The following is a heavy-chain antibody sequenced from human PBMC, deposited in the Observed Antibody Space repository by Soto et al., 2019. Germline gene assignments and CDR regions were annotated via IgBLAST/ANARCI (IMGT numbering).Heavy chain of an antibody. Sequence: EVQLLESGGGLVQPGGSLRLSCAASRFTFSRNVMTWVRQAPGKGLEWVSTISGSGGSTYYVDSVKGRFTISRDNSKSTLYLQMNNLRDEDTALYFCASSYSSCWYNYWGQGTLVTVSS. D-gene: IGHD6-19*01. CDR2: ISGSGGST. CDR3: ASSYSSCWYNY. J-gene: IGHJ4*02. CDR1: RFTFSRNV. V-gene: IGHV3-23*01.